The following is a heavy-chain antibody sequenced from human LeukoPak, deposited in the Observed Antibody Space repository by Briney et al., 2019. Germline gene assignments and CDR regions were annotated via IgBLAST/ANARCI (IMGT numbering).Heavy chain of an antibody. J-gene: IGHJ4*02. CDR2: VNTVSSYI. D-gene: IGHD3-22*01. V-gene: IGHV3-21*01. CDR3: VRLRRNSDSSGYFYYYDN. CDR1: GFVFRSYS. Sequence: GGSLRLSCAASGFVFRSYSFNWVRQAPGKGLEWVASVNTVSSYIYYADSVRGRFTISRDNAKTSVLLQMSTLRAEDMAMYYCVRLRRNSDSSGYFYYYDNWGQGTLVTVSS.